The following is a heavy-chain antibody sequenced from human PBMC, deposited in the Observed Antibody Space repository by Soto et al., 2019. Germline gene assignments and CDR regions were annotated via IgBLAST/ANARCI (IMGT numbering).Heavy chain of an antibody. CDR3: ARAHSSGWYYFDY. CDR1: GFTFSSYA. J-gene: IGHJ4*02. CDR2: ISYDGSNK. V-gene: IGHV3-30-3*01. D-gene: IGHD6-19*01. Sequence: VGSLRLSCAASGFTFSSYAMHWVRQAPGKGLEWVAVISYDGSNKYYADSVKGRFTISRDNSKNTLYLQMNSLRAEDTAVYYCARAHSSGWYYFDYWGQGTLVTVSS.